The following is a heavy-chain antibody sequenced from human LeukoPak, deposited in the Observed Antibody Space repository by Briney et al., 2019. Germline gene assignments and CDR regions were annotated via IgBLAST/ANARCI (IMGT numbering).Heavy chain of an antibody. CDR1: GYTFTSYD. D-gene: IGHD3-16*02. CDR3: ARGAPFTFGGVIVIPDYGMDV. J-gene: IGHJ6*02. Sequence: ASVEVSCKASGYTFTSYDINWVRQATGQGLEWMGWMNPNSGNTGYAQKFQGRVTMTRNTSISTAYMELSSLRSEDTAVYYCARGAPFTFGGVIVIPDYGMDVWGQGTTVTVSS. V-gene: IGHV1-8*01. CDR2: MNPNSGNT.